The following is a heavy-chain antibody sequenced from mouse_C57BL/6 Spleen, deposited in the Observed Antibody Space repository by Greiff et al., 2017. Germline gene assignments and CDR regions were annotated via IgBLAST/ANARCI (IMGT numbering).Heavy chain of an antibody. CDR3: ASHNPASYYGNGEYYFDY. Sequence: VQLQQSGPELVKPGASVKMSCKASGYTFTDYNMHWVKQSHGKSLEWIGYINPNNGGTSYNQKFKGKATLTVNKSSSTAYMELRSLKSEDSTVYYCASHNPASYYGNGEYYFDYWGQGTTLTVSS. J-gene: IGHJ2*01. D-gene: IGHD1-1*01. CDR2: INPNNGGT. V-gene: IGHV1-22*01. CDR1: GYTFTDYN.